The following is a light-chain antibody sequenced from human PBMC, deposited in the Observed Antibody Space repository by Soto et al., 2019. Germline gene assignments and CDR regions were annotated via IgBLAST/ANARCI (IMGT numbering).Light chain of an antibody. V-gene: IGLV7-46*01. Sequence: QAVVTQEPSLTVSPGGTVTLTCGSSIGAVTSGHWPYWFQQKPGQAPRKLIYDTSEKHSLTPARFSGSLLGGKAALTLSGAQAEDEAEYSCLLILGDTGTFVGGTKLTVL. CDR2: DTS. CDR1: IGAVTSGHW. CDR3: LLILGDTGT. J-gene: IGLJ2*01.